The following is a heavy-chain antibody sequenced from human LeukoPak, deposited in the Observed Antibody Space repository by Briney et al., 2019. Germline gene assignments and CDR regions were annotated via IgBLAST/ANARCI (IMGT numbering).Heavy chain of an antibody. CDR2: ISHRGNT. J-gene: IGHJ4*02. CDR1: GDYLNSGSYY. V-gene: IGHV4-39*01. CDR3: ARLYEGKRPPDY. D-gene: IGHD2-8*01. Sequence: PSETLSLTCTVSGDYLNSGSYYWGWIRQPPGKGLEWFGSISHRGNTYYNPSLRSRVTISVDTSKNQLSLKLTSVTAADTAVYYCARLYEGKRPPDYWGQGTLVTVSS.